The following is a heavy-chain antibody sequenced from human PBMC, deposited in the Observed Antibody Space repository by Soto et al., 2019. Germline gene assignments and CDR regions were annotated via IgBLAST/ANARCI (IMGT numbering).Heavy chain of an antibody. V-gene: IGHV4-30-2*01. J-gene: IGHJ4*02. CDR1: GGSISSGGYS. Sequence: PSETLSLTCAVSGGSISSGGYSWSWIRQPPGKGLEWIGYMYHSGSTYYNPSLKSRVTISIDRSKNQFSLKLSSVTAADTAVYYCARGPDEWGQGILVTVSS. CDR3: ARGPDE. D-gene: IGHD2-2*01. CDR2: MYHSGST.